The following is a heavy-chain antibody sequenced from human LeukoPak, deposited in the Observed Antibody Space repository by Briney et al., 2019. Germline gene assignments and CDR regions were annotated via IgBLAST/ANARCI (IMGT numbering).Heavy chain of an antibody. V-gene: IGHV3-20*01. CDR1: GFTFDDYG. CDR3: ARDQYLCSGGSCYLGAFDI. J-gene: IGHJ3*02. CDR2: INWNGGST. D-gene: IGHD2-15*01. Sequence: GGSLRLSCAASGFTFDDYGMSWVRQAPGKGLEWVSGINWNGGSTGYADSVKGRFTISRDNAKNSLYLQMNSLRAEDTALYRCARDQYLCSGGSCYLGAFDIWGQGTMVTVSS.